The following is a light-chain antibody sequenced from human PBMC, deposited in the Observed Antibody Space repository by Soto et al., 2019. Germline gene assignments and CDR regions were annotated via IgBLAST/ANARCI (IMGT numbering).Light chain of an antibody. Sequence: EIGMTQSPATLSVSPGERATLSCRASESVSSNLAWYQQKPGQAPRLLIYGASTRATGIPARFSGSGSGTEFTLTISSLQSEDFALYYCQQYNNWLTFGGGTKVEI. J-gene: IGKJ4*01. CDR1: ESVSSN. CDR3: QQYNNWLT. CDR2: GAS. V-gene: IGKV3-15*01.